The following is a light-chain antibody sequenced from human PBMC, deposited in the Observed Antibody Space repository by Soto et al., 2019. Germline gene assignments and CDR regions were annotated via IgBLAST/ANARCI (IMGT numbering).Light chain of an antibody. CDR3: QQHGSSPWM. CDR2: GAS. CDR1: QSVASTY. Sequence: EVVLTQSPGTLSLSPGERATLSCRASQSVASTYVAWYQHIPGQTPRLLIYGASNRATGIPDRFSGSGSGTDFTLTISRLEPEDSAVYYCQQHGSSPWMFGQGTRVEIK. V-gene: IGKV3-20*01. J-gene: IGKJ1*01.